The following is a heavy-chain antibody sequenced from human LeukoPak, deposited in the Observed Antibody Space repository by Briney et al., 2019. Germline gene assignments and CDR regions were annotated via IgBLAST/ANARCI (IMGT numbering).Heavy chain of an antibody. Sequence: GGSLRLSCAASGFTFSGHWMSWVRQAPGKGLEWVANINQGGSDKYYVDSVKGRFTISRDNANNLLYLQMNSLRGEDTAVDYCTRDRSRAEDDWGQGTLVTVSS. D-gene: IGHD1-14*01. CDR3: TRDRSRAEDD. CDR1: GFTFSGHW. CDR2: INQGGSDK. J-gene: IGHJ4*02. V-gene: IGHV3-7*01.